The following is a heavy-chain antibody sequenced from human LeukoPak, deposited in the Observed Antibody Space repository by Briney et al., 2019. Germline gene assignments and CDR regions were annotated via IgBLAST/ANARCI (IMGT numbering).Heavy chain of an antibody. V-gene: IGHV3-30*03. D-gene: IGHD5-24*01. CDR2: ISYDGSNK. CDR1: GFTFSSYG. CDR3: ARVDRGYRPNWFDP. Sequence: QPGGSLRLSCAASGFTFSSYGMHWVRQAPGKGLEWVAVISYDGSNKYYADSVKGRFTISRDNSKNTLYLQMNSLRAEDTAVYYCARVDRGYRPNWFDPWGQGTLVTVSS. J-gene: IGHJ5*02.